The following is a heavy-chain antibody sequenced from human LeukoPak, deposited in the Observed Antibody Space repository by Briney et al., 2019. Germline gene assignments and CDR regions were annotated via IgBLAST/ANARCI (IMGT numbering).Heavy chain of an antibody. Sequence: VASVKVSCKASGYTFTSYGISWVRQAPGQGLEWMGWISAYNGNTNYAQKLQGRVTMTTDTSTSTAYMELRSLRSDDTAVYYCARVPLGYSYGPLRYWGQGTLVTVSS. J-gene: IGHJ4*02. CDR3: ARVPLGYSYGPLRY. CDR2: ISAYNGNT. CDR1: GYTFTSYG. D-gene: IGHD5-18*01. V-gene: IGHV1-18*01.